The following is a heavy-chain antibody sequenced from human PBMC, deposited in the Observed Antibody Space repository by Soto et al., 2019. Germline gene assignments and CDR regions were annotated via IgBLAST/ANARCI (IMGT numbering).Heavy chain of an antibody. CDR2: IKQDGSEK. V-gene: IGHV3-7*01. CDR3: ARGAMVRGVIGPY. Sequence: GGSLSLSCAASGFTFSSYWMSWVRQAPGKGLEWVANIKQDGSEKYYVDSVKGRFTISRDNAKNSLYLQMNSLRAEDTAVYYCARGAMVRGVIGPYWGQGTLVTVSS. J-gene: IGHJ4*02. D-gene: IGHD3-10*01. CDR1: GFTFSSYW.